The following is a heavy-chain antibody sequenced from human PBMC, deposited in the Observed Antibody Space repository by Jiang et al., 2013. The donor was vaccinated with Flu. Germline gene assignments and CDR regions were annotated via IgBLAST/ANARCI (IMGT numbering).Heavy chain of an antibody. D-gene: IGHD6-6*01. CDR2: IYYSGST. V-gene: IGHV4-39*01. CDR3: ARIEYSSSSGAFDI. Sequence: TVSGGSISSSSYYWGWIRQPPGKGLEWIGSIYYSGSTYYNPYPQESSHHIRRHVPRTTFSLKLSSVTAADTAVYYCARIEYSSSSGAFDIWGQGTMVTVSS. J-gene: IGHJ3*02. CDR1: GGSISSSSYY.